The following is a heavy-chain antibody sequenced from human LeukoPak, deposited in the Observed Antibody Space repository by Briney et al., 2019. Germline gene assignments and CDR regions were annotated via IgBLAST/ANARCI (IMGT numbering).Heavy chain of an antibody. CDR1: GYYFTTYW. V-gene: IGHV5-51*01. CDR2: IYPGDSDT. D-gene: IGHD5-12*01. CDR3: ARLQGEPHSGYDFYFDY. J-gene: IGHJ4*02. Sequence: KSGESLKISCRASGYYFTTYWIGWVRQMPGKGLEWMGIIYPGDSDTRYSPSFQGQVTMSVDKSINTAYLQWSSLKASDTAMYYCARLQGEPHSGYDFYFDYWGQGTLVTVSS.